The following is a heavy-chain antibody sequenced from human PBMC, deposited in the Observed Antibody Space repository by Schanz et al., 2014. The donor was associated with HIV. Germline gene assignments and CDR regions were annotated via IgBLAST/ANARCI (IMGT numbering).Heavy chain of an antibody. D-gene: IGHD3-16*01. CDR2: MKPKNGDT. CDR1: GATFSSNA. J-gene: IGHJ5*02. V-gene: IGHV1-8*01. Sequence: QVQPVQSGAEVKEPGSSVKVSCKASGATFSSNAINWVRQATGQGLEGMGWMKPKNGDTGYVQKFQGRVTMTWSTSTSTAYVELRSLTSDDTAVYYCAGGTILGEMATWGQGTLVTVSS. CDR3: AGGTILGEMAT.